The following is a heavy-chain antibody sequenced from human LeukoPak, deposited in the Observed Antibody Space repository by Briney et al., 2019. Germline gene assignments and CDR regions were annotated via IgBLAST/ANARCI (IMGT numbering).Heavy chain of an antibody. D-gene: IGHD5-24*01. CDR2: ISAYNGNT. V-gene: IGHV1-18*01. Sequence: ASVKVSCKASGYTFTSYGISWVRQAPGQGLEWMGWISAYNGNTNYAQKLQGRVTMTTDTSTSTAYMELRSLRSDDTAVYYCASGGNKLEMASYYFDYWGQGTLVTVST. J-gene: IGHJ4*02. CDR3: ASGGNKLEMASYYFDY. CDR1: GYTFTSYG.